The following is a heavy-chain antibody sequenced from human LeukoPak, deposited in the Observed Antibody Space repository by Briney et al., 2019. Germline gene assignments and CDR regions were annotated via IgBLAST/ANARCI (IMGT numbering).Heavy chain of an antibody. D-gene: IGHD6-13*01. CDR1: GGSFSSSNYY. Sequence: SETLSLTCTVSGGSFSSSNYYWSWIRQPPGKGLEWVGFFSYNVHSDYNPSLKSRVTISVDTSKNQFSLRLSSVTAADTAIYYCARVSVAGTGPDYWGQGTLVTVSS. V-gene: IGHV4-61*01. J-gene: IGHJ4*02. CDR3: ARVSVAGTGPDY. CDR2: FSYNVHS.